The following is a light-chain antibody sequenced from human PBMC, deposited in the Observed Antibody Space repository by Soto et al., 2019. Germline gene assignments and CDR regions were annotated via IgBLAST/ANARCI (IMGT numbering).Light chain of an antibody. V-gene: IGKV1-5*01. Sequence: DIQMTQSPSTLSASVGDRVTITCRASQSISSWLAWYQQKPGKAPKLLIYDASSLESGVPSRFSGSGSGTEFTLTIRSLQTDDFANYYCQQYNSYPSTFGQGTKVDIK. CDR1: QSISSW. CDR2: DAS. J-gene: IGKJ1*01. CDR3: QQYNSYPST.